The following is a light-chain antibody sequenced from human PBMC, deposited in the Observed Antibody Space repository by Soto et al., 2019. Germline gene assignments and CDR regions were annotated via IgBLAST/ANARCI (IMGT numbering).Light chain of an antibody. CDR1: QSVLYSSNNKNY. CDR2: WAS. CDR3: QQHYSTRLT. J-gene: IGKJ1*01. Sequence: DIVMTQSPDSLAVSLGERATINCKSSQSVLYSSNNKNYLTWYQQKPGQPPKLLIYWASTRESGVPDRFSGSGSGTDFTLTISSLQAEDGAVYFCQQHYSTRLTFGQGTKVEIK. V-gene: IGKV4-1*01.